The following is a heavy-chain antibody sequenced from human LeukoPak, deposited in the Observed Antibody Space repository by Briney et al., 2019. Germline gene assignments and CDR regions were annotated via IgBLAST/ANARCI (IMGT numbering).Heavy chain of an antibody. CDR1: GFTFSSYS. D-gene: IGHD1-1*01. Sequence: PGGSLRLSCAASGFTFSSYSMNWVRQAPGKGLEWVSSISSSSSYIYYADSVKGRFTISRDSAKNSLYLQMNSLGAEDTAVYYCARGTEINFDYWGQGTLVTVSS. J-gene: IGHJ4*02. V-gene: IGHV3-21*01. CDR3: ARGTEINFDY. CDR2: ISSSSSYI.